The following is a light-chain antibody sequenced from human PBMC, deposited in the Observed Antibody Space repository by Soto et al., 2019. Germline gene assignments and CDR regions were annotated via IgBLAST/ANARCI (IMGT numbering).Light chain of an antibody. Sequence: IVLTHSPATLSLSPLIRATLSFMASQNISNYLIWYQQKPGQAPRLLIYDASNRATGIPARFSGSGSGTDFTLTISSLQPEDFAVYCCQHPTNLPAEFGQGTKVDIK. CDR3: QHPTNLPAE. V-gene: IGKV3-11*01. CDR2: DAS. CDR1: QNISNY. J-gene: IGKJ1*01.